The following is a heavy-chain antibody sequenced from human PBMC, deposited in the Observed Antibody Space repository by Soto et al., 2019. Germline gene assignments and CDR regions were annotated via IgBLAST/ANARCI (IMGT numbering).Heavy chain of an antibody. CDR2: ISGSGGST. V-gene: IGHV3-23*01. D-gene: IGHD2-21*02. J-gene: IGHJ1*01. CDR1: GFTFSSYA. CDR3: AKDMAYCGGDCYPEYFQH. Sequence: SLRLSCAASGFTFSSYAMSWVRQAPGKGLEWVSAISGSGGSTYYADSVKGRFTISRDNSKNTLYLQMNSLRAEDTAVYYCAKDMAYCGGDCYPEYFQHWGQGTLVTVSS.